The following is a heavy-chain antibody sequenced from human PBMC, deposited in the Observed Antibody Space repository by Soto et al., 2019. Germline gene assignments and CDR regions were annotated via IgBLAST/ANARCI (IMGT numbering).Heavy chain of an antibody. CDR2: IYYSGST. V-gene: IGHV4-31*03. Sequence: PSETLSLTCTVSGGSISSGGYYWSWIRQHPGKGLEWIGYIYYSGSTYYNPSLKSRVTISVDTSKNQFSLKLSSVTAADTAVYYCARVKTCSGGSCYEPSQMEFYYYYYMDVWGKGTTVTVSS. CDR3: ARVKTCSGGSCYEPSQMEFYYYYYMDV. D-gene: IGHD2-15*01. CDR1: GGSISSGGYY. J-gene: IGHJ6*03.